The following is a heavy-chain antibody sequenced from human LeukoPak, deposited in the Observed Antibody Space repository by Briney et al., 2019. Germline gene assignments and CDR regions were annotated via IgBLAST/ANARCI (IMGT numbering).Heavy chain of an antibody. Sequence: GGSLRLSCAASGFTFSSYDMSWVRQAPGKGLEWVSAISGSGGSTYYADSVKGRFTISRDNSKNTLYLQMNSLRAEDTAVYYCAKDRARGYCSSTSCYPFAYWGQGTLVTVSS. CDR3: AKDRARGYCSSTSCYPFAY. CDR2: ISGSGGST. CDR1: GFTFSSYD. J-gene: IGHJ4*02. D-gene: IGHD2-2*01. V-gene: IGHV3-23*01.